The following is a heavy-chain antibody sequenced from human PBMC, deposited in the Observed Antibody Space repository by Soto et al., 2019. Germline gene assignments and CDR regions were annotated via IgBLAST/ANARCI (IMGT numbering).Heavy chain of an antibody. CDR3: ARDNGGSWIIDY. CDR1: GGSFSGYY. D-gene: IGHD2-15*01. Sequence: PSETLSLTCAVYGGSFSGYYWSWIRQPPGKGLEWIGEINHSGSTNYNPSLKSRVTISVDTSKNQFSLKLSSVTAADTAVYYCARDNGGSWIIDYWGQGTLVTVSS. J-gene: IGHJ4*02. CDR2: INHSGST. V-gene: IGHV4-34*01.